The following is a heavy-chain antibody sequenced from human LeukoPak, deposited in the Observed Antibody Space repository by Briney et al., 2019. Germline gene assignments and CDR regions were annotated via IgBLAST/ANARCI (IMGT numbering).Heavy chain of an antibody. CDR2: ISGSGGSI. D-gene: IGHD3-10*01. Sequence: GGCLRLSCAASGFTVSSHVMSWVRQAPGKGPECVSAISGSGGSIYYADSVKGRFTISRDSSRNTLYLQMNSLRAEDTAVYYCAKDLLRGVTPYYFDYWGQGTLVTVSS. CDR3: AKDLLRGVTPYYFDY. CDR1: GFTVSSHV. J-gene: IGHJ4*02. V-gene: IGHV3-23*01.